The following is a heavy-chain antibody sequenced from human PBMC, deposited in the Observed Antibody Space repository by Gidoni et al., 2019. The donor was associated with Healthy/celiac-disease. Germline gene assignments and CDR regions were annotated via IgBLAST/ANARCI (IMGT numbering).Heavy chain of an antibody. CDR2: ISAYNGNT. D-gene: IGHD2-2*01. CDR3: ARDGIGYCSSTSCRYFDY. Sequence: VQLVQSGAEVKKPGESVKVSCKAAGYTFTSYGISWVRQAPGQGLEWMGWISAYNGNTNYAQKLQGRVTMTTDTSTSTAYMELRSLRSDDTAVYYCARDGIGYCSSTSCRYFDYWGQGTLVTVSS. V-gene: IGHV1-18*01. J-gene: IGHJ4*02. CDR1: GYTFTSYG.